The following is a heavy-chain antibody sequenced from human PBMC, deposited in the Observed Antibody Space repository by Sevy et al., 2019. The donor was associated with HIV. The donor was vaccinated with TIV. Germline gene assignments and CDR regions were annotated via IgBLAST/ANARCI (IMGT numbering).Heavy chain of an antibody. D-gene: IGHD2-15*01. J-gene: IGHJ4*02. CDR3: VAANTWQDY. CDR1: GFTFSSYW. V-gene: IGHV3-74*01. Sequence: GGSLRLSCAASGFTFSSYWMHWVRQAPGKGPVWVSGVNSDGSSTNYADSVKGRFTMSRDRAKNTLYLQMNSLRAEDKAVYFCVAANTWQDYWGQGTLVTVSS. CDR2: VNSDGSST.